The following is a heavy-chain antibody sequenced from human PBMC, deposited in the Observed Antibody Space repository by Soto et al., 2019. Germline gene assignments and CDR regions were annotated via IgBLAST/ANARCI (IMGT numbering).Heavy chain of an antibody. J-gene: IGHJ4*02. CDR1: GFTFSSYG. Sequence: GGSLRLSCAASGFTFSSYGMHWVRQVPEKGLVWVSGINSDGSITNYADAVKGRFTISRDNVKNTLYLQMNRLRAEDTAVYYCVRYPRSVGGSYRPDYWGQGTLVTVSS. D-gene: IGHD3-16*02. V-gene: IGHV3-74*01. CDR3: VRYPRSVGGSYRPDY. CDR2: INSDGSIT.